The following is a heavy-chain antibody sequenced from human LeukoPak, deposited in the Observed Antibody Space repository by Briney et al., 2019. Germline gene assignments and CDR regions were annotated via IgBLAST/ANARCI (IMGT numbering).Heavy chain of an antibody. V-gene: IGHV4-59*12. CDR3: ARGTLYRGWSYYLDF. CDR2: IYYSGST. J-gene: IGHJ4*02. CDR1: GGSIISYY. Sequence: PSETLSLTCTVSGGSIISYYWSWIRQPPGKGLEWIGYIYYSGSTNYNPSLKSRVTISVDTSKNQFSLRLRSVTAADTAMYYCARGTLYRGWSYYLDFWGQGSQVTVSS. D-gene: IGHD6-19*01.